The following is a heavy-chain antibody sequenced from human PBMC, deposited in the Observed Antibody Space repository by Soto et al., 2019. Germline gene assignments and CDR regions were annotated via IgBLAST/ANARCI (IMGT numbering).Heavy chain of an antibody. CDR1: GFTFSSYG. D-gene: IGHD6-6*01. CDR3: AKDRIAAFDY. V-gene: IGHV3-30*18. Sequence: PVGSLRLSCAASGFTFSSYGMHWVRQAPGKGLEWVAVISYDGSNKYYADSVKGRFTISRDNSKNTLYLQMNSLRAEDTAVYYCAKDRIAAFDYWGQGTLVTVSS. CDR2: ISYDGSNK. J-gene: IGHJ4*02.